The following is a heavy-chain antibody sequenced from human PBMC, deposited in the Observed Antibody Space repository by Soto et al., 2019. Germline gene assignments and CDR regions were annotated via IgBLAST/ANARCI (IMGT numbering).Heavy chain of an antibody. CDR1: GYTFTDYS. V-gene: IGHV1-18*04. J-gene: IGHJ4*02. CDR3: ARTETWAY. CDR2: INTHNGHT. Sequence: QVQLVQSGAEVKKPGASVKVSCKTSGYTFTDYSMNWVRQAPGQRLEWMGWINTHNGHTQYSPRFDDRVTMTTDPSTSTAYMELKGLRSDATSVYYCARTETWAYWGQGTLVTVSS.